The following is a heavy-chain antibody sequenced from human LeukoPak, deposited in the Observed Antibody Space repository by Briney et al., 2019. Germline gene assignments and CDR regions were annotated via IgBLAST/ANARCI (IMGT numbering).Heavy chain of an antibody. CDR3: ASNFYSSRTYYYGMDV. CDR2: IYYSGST. D-gene: IGHD6-13*01. J-gene: IGHJ6*02. V-gene: IGHV4-61*08. Sequence: SETLSLTCTVSGGSISSGGYYWSWIRQPPGKGLEWIGYIYYSGSTNYNPSLKSRVTISVDTSKNQFSLKLSSVTAADTAVYYCASNFYSSRTYYYGMDVWGQGTTVTVSS. CDR1: GGSISSGGYY.